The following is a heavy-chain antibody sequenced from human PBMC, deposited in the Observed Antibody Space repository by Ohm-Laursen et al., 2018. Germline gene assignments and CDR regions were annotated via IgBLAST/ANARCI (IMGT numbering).Heavy chain of an antibody. CDR1: GASVSSGSYY. Sequence: SQTLSLTCSVSGASVSSGSYYWSWIRQTPGKGLEWIGHIYKSGSTNYNPSLRSRVTISVDTSKNQFSLKLSAVTAADTAVYYCARGRPGYQLQPMGHQLELSQIFDYWGQGTLATVSS. CDR3: ARGRPGYQLQPMGHQLELSQIFDY. J-gene: IGHJ4*02. D-gene: IGHD1-7*01. CDR2: IYKSGST. V-gene: IGHV4-61*01.